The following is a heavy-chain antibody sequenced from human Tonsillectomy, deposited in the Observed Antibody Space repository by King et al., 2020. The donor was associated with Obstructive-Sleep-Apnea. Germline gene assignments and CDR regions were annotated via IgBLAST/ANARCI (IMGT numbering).Heavy chain of an antibody. CDR2: IYYSWST. D-gene: IGHD3-10*01. J-gene: IGHJ6*02. CDR3: ARDPNYYGSGSPGMDV. CDR1: GGSISSGDYY. Sequence: VQLQESGPGLVKPSQTLSLTCTVSGGSISSGDYYWNWIRQPPGKGLEWMGYIYYSWSTYYNPSLKSRVTISVDTSKNQFSLKLGSVTAADTAVYYCARDPNYYGSGSPGMDVWGQGTTVTVSS. V-gene: IGHV4-30-4*01.